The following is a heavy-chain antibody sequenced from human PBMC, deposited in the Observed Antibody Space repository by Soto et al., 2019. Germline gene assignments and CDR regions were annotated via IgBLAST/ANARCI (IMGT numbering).Heavy chain of an antibody. CDR3: VGYGDYLKYYFDY. CDR2: IKKDGREK. CDR1: GFTFSNYW. Sequence: EVQLVESGGGLVQPGGSLRLSCAASGFTFSNYWMSWVRQAPGKGLEWVANIKKDGREKYYVDSVKGRFTISRDNAENSLYLQMNSLRVDDTAGYDCVGYGDYLKYYFDYWGQGTLLTVSS. J-gene: IGHJ4*02. V-gene: IGHV3-7*01. D-gene: IGHD4-17*01.